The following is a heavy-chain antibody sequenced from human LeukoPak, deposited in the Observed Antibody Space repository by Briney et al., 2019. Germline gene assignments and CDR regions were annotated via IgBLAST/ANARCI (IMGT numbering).Heavy chain of an antibody. J-gene: IGHJ1*01. CDR2: ISGNTGDT. CDR3: ARVGRTIVATMAY. V-gene: IGHV1-18*01. CDR1: GYTFTNYG. D-gene: IGHD5-12*01. Sequence: ASVKVSCKASGYTFTNYGITWVRQAPGQGLEWMGWISGNTGDTNYPQTFQDRVTTTIDTSTSTAYLKLRSLRSDDTAVYYCARVGRTIVATMAYWGQGTQVTVSS.